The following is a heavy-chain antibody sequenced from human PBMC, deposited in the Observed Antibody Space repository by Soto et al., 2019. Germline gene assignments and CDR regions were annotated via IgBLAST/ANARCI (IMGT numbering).Heavy chain of an antibody. CDR1: GFTFTDYG. CDR3: ARAPIGYCSGGSCYGEYFQN. CDR2: IWFDGSYK. D-gene: IGHD2-15*01. Sequence: QVQLVESGGGVVQPGRSLRLSCTTSGFTFTDYGMHWVRQAPGTGLEWVAVIWFDGSYKYYADSVKGRFTISRDISKNTLYLQMNSLRAEDTAVYYCARAPIGYCSGGSCYGEYFQNWGQGILVTVSS. J-gene: IGHJ1*01. V-gene: IGHV3-33*01.